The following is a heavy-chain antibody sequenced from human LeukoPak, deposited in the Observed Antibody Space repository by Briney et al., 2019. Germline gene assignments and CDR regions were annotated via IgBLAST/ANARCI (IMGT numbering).Heavy chain of an antibody. CDR2: ISPGGGTT. CDR1: GFAFGSEA. V-gene: IGHV3-23*01. J-gene: IGHJ5*02. CDR3: AGTYYDFWSGYPNWFDP. D-gene: IGHD3-3*01. Sequence: GGSLRLSCAVSGFAFGSEAMSWVRQSPARGLEWVASISPGGGTTYYADYVKGRFTISRDNSNNSLFVQMNSLRAEDTAVYYCAGTYYDFWSGYPNWFDPWGQGTLVTVSS.